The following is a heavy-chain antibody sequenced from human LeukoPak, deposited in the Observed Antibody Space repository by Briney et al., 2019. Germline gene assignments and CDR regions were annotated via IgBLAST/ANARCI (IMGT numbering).Heavy chain of an antibody. CDR3: AKLITHFDY. V-gene: IGHV3-23*01. J-gene: IGHJ4*02. D-gene: IGHD1-20*01. CDR1: GFTFSSYA. Sequence: GGSLRLSCAASGFTFSSYAMSWVSQAPGKGLEWVSSISGSGGNTYYADSVKGRFTISRDNSQNTLYMQMNSLRAEDTAVYYCAKLITHFDYWGQGTLVTVSS. CDR2: ISGSGGNT.